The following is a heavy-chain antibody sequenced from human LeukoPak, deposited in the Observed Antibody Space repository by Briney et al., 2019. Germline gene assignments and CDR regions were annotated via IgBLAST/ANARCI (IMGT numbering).Heavy chain of an antibody. J-gene: IGHJ6*03. CDR1: GGSVSDYY. CDR3: ARLGYYYYYMDV. CDR2: IYHTGST. V-gene: IGHV4-59*02. Sequence: PSETLSLTCTISGGSVSDYYWSWIRQSPGKGLEWIGYIYHTGSTSYSPSLKSRVTISADTSQNQFSLKLSSVTAADTALYYCARLGYYYYYMDVWGKGTTVTISS.